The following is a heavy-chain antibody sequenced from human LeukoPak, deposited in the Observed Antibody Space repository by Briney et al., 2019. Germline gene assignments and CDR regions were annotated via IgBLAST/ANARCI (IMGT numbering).Heavy chain of an antibody. Sequence: VASVKVSCKASGYTFTSYGVSWVRQAPGRGLEWMGWISAYNGNTNYAQKLQGRVTMTTDTSTSTAYMELRSLRSDDTAVYYCARVYYYDSSGYYTYYFDYWGQGTLVTVSS. V-gene: IGHV1-18*01. CDR1: GYTFTSYG. CDR3: ARVYYYDSSGYYTYYFDY. D-gene: IGHD3-22*01. J-gene: IGHJ4*02. CDR2: ISAYNGNT.